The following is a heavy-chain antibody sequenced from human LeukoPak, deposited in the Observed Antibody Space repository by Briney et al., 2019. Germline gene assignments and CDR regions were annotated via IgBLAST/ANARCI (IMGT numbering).Heavy chain of an antibody. CDR1: GFTFGDYA. CDR2: FSGSGGST. J-gene: IGHJ4*02. Sequence: GGSLRLSCTASGFTFGDYAMSWVRQAPGKGLEWVSAFSGSGGSTYYADSVKGRFTISRDNSKNTLFLQMNSLRAEDTAVYYCARSCLNRFDYWGQGTLVTVSS. D-gene: IGHD5/OR15-5a*01. V-gene: IGHV3-23*01. CDR3: ARSCLNRFDY.